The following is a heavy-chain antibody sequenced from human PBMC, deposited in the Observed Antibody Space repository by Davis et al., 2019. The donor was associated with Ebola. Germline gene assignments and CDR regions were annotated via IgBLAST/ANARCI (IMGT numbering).Heavy chain of an antibody. CDR2: IRYDGSNK. J-gene: IGHJ4*02. CDR3: AKGISSSYRVTSFDY. CDR1: GFTFSSYG. Sequence: PGGSLRLSCAASGFTFSSYGMHWVRQAPGKGLEWVAFIRYDGSNKYYADSVKGRFTISRDNSKNTLYLQMNSLRAEDTAVYYCAKGISSSYRVTSFDYWGQGTLVTVSS. V-gene: IGHV3-30*02. D-gene: IGHD6-6*01.